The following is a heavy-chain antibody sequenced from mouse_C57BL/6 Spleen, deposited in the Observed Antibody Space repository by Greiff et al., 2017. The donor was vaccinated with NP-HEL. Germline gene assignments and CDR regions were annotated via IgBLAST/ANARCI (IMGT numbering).Heavy chain of an antibody. V-gene: IGHV2-9-1*01. Sequence: VKLQESGPGLVAPSQSLSITCTVSGFSLTSYAISWVRQPPGKGLEWLGVIWTGGGTNYNSALKSRLSISKDNSKSQVFLKMNSLQTDDTARYYCARNAESTGGYAMDYWGQGTSVTVSS. CDR2: IWTGGGT. D-gene: IGHD5-1*01. CDR3: ARNAESTGGYAMDY. CDR1: GFSLTSYA. J-gene: IGHJ4*01.